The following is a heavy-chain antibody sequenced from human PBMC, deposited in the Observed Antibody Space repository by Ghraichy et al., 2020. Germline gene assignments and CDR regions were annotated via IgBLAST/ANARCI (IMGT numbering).Heavy chain of an antibody. CDR3: ARDASYVFDS. D-gene: IGHD3-16*01. J-gene: IGHJ4*02. CDR2: INTGTGDR. Sequence: ASVKVSCKASGYTFTNHAIHWVRQAPGQGLEWMGSINTGTGDRRYSQKFQDRVTFTSDTSATTAYMELSSLKSEDTAVFYCARDASYVFDSWGQGTLVTVSP. V-gene: IGHV1-3*04. CDR1: GYTFTNHA.